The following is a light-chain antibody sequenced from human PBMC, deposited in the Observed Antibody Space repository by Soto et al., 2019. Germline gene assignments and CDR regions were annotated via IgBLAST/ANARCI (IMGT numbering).Light chain of an antibody. V-gene: IGLV6-57*04. CDR2: KSD. J-gene: IGLJ2*01. Sequence: NFMLTQPHSVSESPGKTVTISCTRSSGSIASNHVQWYQQRPGSAPTTVIYKSDQRPSGVPDRFSASIDSSSNSASLTISGLKTEDEADYYCQSYDSNTVVFGGGTKVTVL. CDR3: QSYDSNTVV. CDR1: SGSIASNH.